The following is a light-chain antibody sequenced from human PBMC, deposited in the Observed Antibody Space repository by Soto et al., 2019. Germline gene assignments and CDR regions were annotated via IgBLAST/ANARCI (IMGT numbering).Light chain of an antibody. CDR1: QSVSSSY. CDR3: QLCGSSPS. J-gene: IGKJ1*01. CDR2: DTS. Sequence: EIVLTQSPGTLSLSPGERATLSCRASQSVSSSYLACYQQKPGQAPRLLIDDTSSRATGIPDRFSGSGSGTYFTLAISRLEAEDSAVYCCQLCGSSPSFGRGTKVELK. V-gene: IGKV3-20*01.